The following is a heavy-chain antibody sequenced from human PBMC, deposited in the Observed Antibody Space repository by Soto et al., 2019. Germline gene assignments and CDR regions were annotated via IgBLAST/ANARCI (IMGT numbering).Heavy chain of an antibody. D-gene: IGHD4-17*01. CDR2: ISYDGSNK. J-gene: IGHJ5*02. CDR3: AKDPLYGDYVSWFDP. V-gene: IGHV3-30*18. Sequence: GGSXRLSCAASGFTFSSYGMHWVRQAPGKGLEWVAVISYDGSNKYYADSVKGRFTISRDNSKNTLYLQMNSLRAEDTAVYYCAKDPLYGDYVSWFDPWGQGTLVTVSS. CDR1: GFTFSSYG.